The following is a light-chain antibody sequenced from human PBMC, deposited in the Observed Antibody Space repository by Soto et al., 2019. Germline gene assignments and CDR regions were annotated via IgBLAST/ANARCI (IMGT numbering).Light chain of an antibody. CDR2: AAS. CDR3: QQSYRSPLT. V-gene: IGKV1-39*01. J-gene: IGKJ1*01. Sequence: DIPMIQSPSSLSASFGDRVTIXXRASQSSSSYLTWYQQKPGQAPKLXIYAASSLQSGVPSRFSGSGSGTDFTLTISSLQPEDFATYYCQQSYRSPLTFGQGTKVDIK. CDR1: QSSSSY.